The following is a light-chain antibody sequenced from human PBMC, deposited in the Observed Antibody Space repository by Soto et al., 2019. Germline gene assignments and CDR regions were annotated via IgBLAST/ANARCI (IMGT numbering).Light chain of an antibody. CDR3: QQYGSSST. CDR1: QSVSSSY. CDR2: GAS. Sequence: EIVLTQSPGTLSLSPGERATLSCRASQSVSSSYLAWYQQKPGQAPRLLIYGASSRATGIPDRFSGSGSGTDFTLTISGLEPEDVAVYYCQQYGSSSTFGQGTKLEIK. V-gene: IGKV3-20*01. J-gene: IGKJ2*01.